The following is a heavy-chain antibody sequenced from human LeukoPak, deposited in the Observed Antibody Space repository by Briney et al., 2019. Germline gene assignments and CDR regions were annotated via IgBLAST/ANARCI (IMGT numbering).Heavy chain of an antibody. Sequence: GGSLRPSCVALEFEPTYFWMTWVRRAPGKGLEWVANINPDGSESFYLDSVRGRFTISRDNAKKSLYLQMNSLRAEDTAVYYCATFAGVVPGGLLLWGKGTTVIVSS. CDR1: EFEPTYFW. D-gene: IGHD2-2*01. CDR2: INPDGSES. V-gene: IGHV3-7*01. CDR3: ATFAGVVPGGLLL. J-gene: IGHJ6*04.